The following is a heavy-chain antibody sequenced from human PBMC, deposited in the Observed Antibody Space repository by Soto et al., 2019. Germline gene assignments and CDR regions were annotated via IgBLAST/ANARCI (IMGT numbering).Heavy chain of an antibody. Sequence: ASVKVSCKASGYTFTGYYMHWVRQAPGQGLEWMGWINPNSGGTNYAQKFQGRVTMTRDTSISTAYMELSRLRSDDTAVYYCARETSTTVVNRGGFWFEPWGQGTLVTSPQ. V-gene: IGHV1-2*02. J-gene: IGHJ5*02. CDR1: GYTFTGYY. CDR3: ARETSTTVVNRGGFWFEP. CDR2: INPNSGGT. D-gene: IGHD4-17*01.